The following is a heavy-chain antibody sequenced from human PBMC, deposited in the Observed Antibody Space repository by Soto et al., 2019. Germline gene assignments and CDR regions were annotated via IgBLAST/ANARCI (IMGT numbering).Heavy chain of an antibody. CDR1: GLTFSSYE. J-gene: IGHJ6*02. D-gene: IGHD3-3*01. Sequence: GGSLRLSCAASGLTFSSYEMHWVRQAPGRGLEWVSYISKSGSIIYYTDSVKGRFTISRDNAKNLLYLEMNSLRAEDSAVYFCASVMLRFSYGIDVWGQGTTVTISS. V-gene: IGHV3-48*03. CDR3: ASVMLRFSYGIDV. CDR2: ISKSGSII.